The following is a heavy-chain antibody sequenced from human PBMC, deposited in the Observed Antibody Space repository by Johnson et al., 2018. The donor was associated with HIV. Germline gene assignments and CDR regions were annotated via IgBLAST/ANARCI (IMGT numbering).Heavy chain of an antibody. CDR2: IKSKTDGGTT. V-gene: IGHV3-15*01. D-gene: IGHD2-8*02. CDR1: GFTFSNAW. Sequence: MLLVESGGGLVQPGGSLRLSCAASGFTFSNAWMSWVRQAPGKGLEWVGRIKSKTDGGTTDYDAPVKGRFTISRDDSKNTLYLQMNSLKTEDTAVYYCTTEILLRAFDSWGQGTMVTFSS. J-gene: IGHJ3*02. CDR3: TTEILLRAFDS.